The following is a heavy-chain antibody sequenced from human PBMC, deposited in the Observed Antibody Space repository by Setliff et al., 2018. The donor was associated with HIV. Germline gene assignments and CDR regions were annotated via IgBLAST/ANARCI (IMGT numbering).Heavy chain of an antibody. J-gene: IGHJ4*02. V-gene: IGHV3-74*01. CDR1: GLNFTNYW. Sequence: GESLTISCATSGLNFTNYWMHWVRQAPGKGLVWVSRINIDGSSAKYADFVKGRFTVSRDNAKGTLYLQMNTLRPDDTAVHFCATGCSGGSCFDHWGQGNMVTVSS. CDR3: ATGCSGGSCFDH. D-gene: IGHD2-15*01. CDR2: INIDGSSA.